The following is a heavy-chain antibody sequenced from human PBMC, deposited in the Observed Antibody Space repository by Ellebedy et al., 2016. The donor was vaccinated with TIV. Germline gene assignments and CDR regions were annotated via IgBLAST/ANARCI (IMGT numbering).Heavy chain of an antibody. CDR2: INSYNGNT. CDR1: SYTFIDYG. V-gene: IGHV1-18*04. CDR3: ARDNTVGGTNWFDP. D-gene: IGHD6-19*01. Sequence: AASVKVSCKASSYTFIDYGINWVRQAPGQGLEWMGWINSYNGNTLYARKLQGRVTLTTDTAARTVYMELTSLRSDDTAVYYCARDNTVGGTNWFDPWGQGTLVIVSS. J-gene: IGHJ5*02.